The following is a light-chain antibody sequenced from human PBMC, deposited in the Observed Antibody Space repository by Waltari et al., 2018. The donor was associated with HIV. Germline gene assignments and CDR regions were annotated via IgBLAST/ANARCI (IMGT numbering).Light chain of an antibody. V-gene: IGLV1-44*01. CDR1: ISNIGTNS. Sequence: HSVLTQAPSASGTLGQRVTISCSGSISNIGTNSVSWFQQLPGMSPRPIIFSDSQRPSGVPDRCSASKSGTSASLAIDGLESGDEADYYCAARDDILSGSWVFGGGT. CDR3: AARDDILSGSWV. J-gene: IGLJ3*02. CDR2: SDS.